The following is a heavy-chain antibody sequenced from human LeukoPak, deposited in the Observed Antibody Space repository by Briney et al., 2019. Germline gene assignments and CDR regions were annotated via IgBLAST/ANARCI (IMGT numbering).Heavy chain of an antibody. CDR3: ARGQKDNGVSSSWYYFGMDV. V-gene: IGHV1-8*01. D-gene: IGHD6-13*01. J-gene: IGHJ6*02. CDR1: GYTFTSSD. Sequence: HGASVKVSCKASGYTFTSSDINWVRQATGQGLEWMGWMSPNSGNTDYAQKFQGRVTMTRNTSISTAYMELSSPRSEDTAVYYCARGQKDNGVSSSWYYFGMDVWGQGTTVTVSS. CDR2: MSPNSGNT.